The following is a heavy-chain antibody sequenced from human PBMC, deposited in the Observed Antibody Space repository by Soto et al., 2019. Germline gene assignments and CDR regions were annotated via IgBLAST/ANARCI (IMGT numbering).Heavy chain of an antibody. CDR2: IVPIFGTA. CDR1: GGTFSSYA. J-gene: IGHJ5*02. D-gene: IGHD6-19*01. Sequence: APVKVSCKASGGTFSSYAISWVRQAPGQGLEWMGGIVPIFGTANYAQKFQGRVTITADESTSTAYMELSSLRSEDTAVYYCARASYSSGWYLFNWFDPWGQGTLVTVSS. CDR3: ARASYSSGWYLFNWFDP. V-gene: IGHV1-69*13.